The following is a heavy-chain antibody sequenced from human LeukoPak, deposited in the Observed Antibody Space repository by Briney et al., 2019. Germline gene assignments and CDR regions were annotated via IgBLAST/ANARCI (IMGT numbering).Heavy chain of an antibody. CDR2: IVVGSGNT. V-gene: IGHV1-58*01. Sequence: SVKVSCKASGFTFTSPAVQWVRQARGQRLEWIGWIVVGSGNTNYAQKFQERVTITRDMSTSTAYMELSSLRSEDTAAYYCAAVLLWFGESSYGMDVWGKGTTVTVSS. CDR1: GFTFTSPA. CDR3: AAVLLWFGESSYGMDV. D-gene: IGHD3-10*01. J-gene: IGHJ6*04.